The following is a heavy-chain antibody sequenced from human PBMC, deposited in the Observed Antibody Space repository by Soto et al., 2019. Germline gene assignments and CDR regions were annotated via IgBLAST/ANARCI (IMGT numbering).Heavy chain of an antibody. V-gene: IGHV3-43D*03. CDR1: GFTFDDYA. CDR3: AKNISDYYGTGSYYYYYYGMDV. Sequence: GGSLRLSCAAYGFTFDDYAMHWVRQAQGKGLEWVSLISWDGGSTYYADSVKGRFTISRDNSKNSLYLQMNSLKAEDTALYYCAKNISDYYGTGSYYYYYYGMDVWGQGTTVTGSS. CDR2: ISWDGGST. D-gene: IGHD3-10*01. J-gene: IGHJ6*02.